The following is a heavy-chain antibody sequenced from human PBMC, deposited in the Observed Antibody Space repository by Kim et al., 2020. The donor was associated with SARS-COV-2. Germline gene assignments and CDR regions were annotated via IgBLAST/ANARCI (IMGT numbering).Heavy chain of an antibody. J-gene: IGHJ3*02. CDR2: ISYTGST. CDR3: ARRRTGTSPFDI. D-gene: IGHD1-1*01. Sequence: SETLSLTCTVSGDSISSYYWSWIRQSPGEGLEWLGHISYTGSTETNPSLKSRVTISVGTSKTQFSLILRSVTAADTAVYYCARRRTGTSPFDIWGQGTMV. CDR1: GDSISSYY. V-gene: IGHV4-59*08.